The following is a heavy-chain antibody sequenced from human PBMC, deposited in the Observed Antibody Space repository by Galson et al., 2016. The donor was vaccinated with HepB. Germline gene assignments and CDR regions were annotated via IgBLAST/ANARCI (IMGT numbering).Heavy chain of an antibody. V-gene: IGHV4-39*07. CDR3: ARESATTGWFDP. CDR2: IYYSGES. CDR1: GFIVSYNY. D-gene: IGHD2-8*02. Sequence: LRLACAASGFIVSYNYMSWVRQAPGKGLEWIGSIYYSGESYYNPSPRSQVTISVDTSKNQFSLSMNSVTAADTAVYYCARESATTGWFDPWGQGTLVTVSS. J-gene: IGHJ5*02.